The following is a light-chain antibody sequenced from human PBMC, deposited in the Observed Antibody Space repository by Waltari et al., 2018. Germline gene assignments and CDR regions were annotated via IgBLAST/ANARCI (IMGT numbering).Light chain of an antibody. CDR3: QQYNRWPPIT. CDR2: RAS. V-gene: IGKV3-15*01. Sequence: EVVMTQDPATLSVSPGERATLSCRASQRIYDNLAWYQHKPGQAPRLLIYRASSRATGIPARFSGRGSGTEFTLTISSLQSEDSAIYYCQQYNRWPPITFGQGTRLEIK. CDR1: QRIYDN. J-gene: IGKJ5*01.